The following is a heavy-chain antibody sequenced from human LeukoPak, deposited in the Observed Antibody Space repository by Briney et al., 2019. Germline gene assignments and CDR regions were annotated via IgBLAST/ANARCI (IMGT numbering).Heavy chain of an antibody. J-gene: IGHJ4*02. D-gene: IGHD4-17*01. CDR1: AFTFSSYS. Sequence: GGSLRLSCAASAFTFSSYSMNWVRPAPGKGLEWVSSISSSSSYIYYADSVKGRFTISRDNAKNSLYLQMNSLRAEDTAVYYCARVRTTVTYYFDYWGQGTLVTVSS. V-gene: IGHV3-21*01. CDR3: ARVRTTVTYYFDY. CDR2: ISSSSSYI.